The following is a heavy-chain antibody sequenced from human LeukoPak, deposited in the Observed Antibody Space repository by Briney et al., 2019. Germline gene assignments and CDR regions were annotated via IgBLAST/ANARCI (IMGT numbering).Heavy chain of an antibody. J-gene: IGHJ4*02. V-gene: IGHV4-59*10. CDR1: GGSFSGYY. D-gene: IGHD3-22*01. Sequence: SETLSLTCAVYGGSFSGYYWSWIRQPAGKGLEWIGRIYTSGSTNYNPSLKSRVTISVDTSKNQFSLKLSSVTAADTAVYYCARSYYYDSSGYYSNFDYWGQGTLVTVSS. CDR2: IYTSGST. CDR3: ARSYYYDSSGYYSNFDY.